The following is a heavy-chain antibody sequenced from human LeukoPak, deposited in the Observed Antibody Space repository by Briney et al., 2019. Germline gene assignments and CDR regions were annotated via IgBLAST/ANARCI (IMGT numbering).Heavy chain of an antibody. J-gene: IGHJ5*02. CDR3: ARGHGVRWFGELLSSGAPRGWFDP. Sequence: SETLSLTCAVYGGSFSGYYWSWIRQPPGKGLEWIGEINHSGSTNYNPSLKSRVTISVDTSKNQFSLKLSSVTAADTAVYYCARGHGVRWFGELLSSGAPRGWFDPWGQGTLVTVSS. CDR1: GGSFSGYY. V-gene: IGHV4-34*01. D-gene: IGHD3-10*01. CDR2: INHSGST.